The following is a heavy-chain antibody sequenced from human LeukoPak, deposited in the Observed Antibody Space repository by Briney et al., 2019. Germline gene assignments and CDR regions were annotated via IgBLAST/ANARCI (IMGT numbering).Heavy chain of an antibody. CDR1: GYSFTSYG. D-gene: IGHD3-3*01. J-gene: IGHJ4*02. CDR3: ARAGRFLEWLLFNY. V-gene: IGHV1-18*01. Sequence: GAGGKVSCKGAGYSFTSYGNRRVRQGQGQGEEGRGGMSAYNGNTNYPQKLQGRVTMTTHTSTSTAYMELRSLRSHDTAVYYCARAGRFLEWLLFNYWGQGTLVTVSS. CDR2: MSAYNGNT.